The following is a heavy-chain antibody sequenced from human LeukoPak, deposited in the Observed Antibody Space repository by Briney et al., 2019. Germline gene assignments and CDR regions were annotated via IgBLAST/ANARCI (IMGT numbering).Heavy chain of an antibody. CDR1: GGSFSGYY. V-gene: IGHV4-34*01. D-gene: IGHD3-22*01. CDR3: ARDRRKDRDSSGYYSDY. CDR2: IYYSGST. J-gene: IGHJ4*02. Sequence: SETLSLTCAVYGGSFSGYYWGWIRQPPGKGLEWIGSIYYSGSTYYNPSLKSRVTISVDTSKNQFSLKLSSVTAADTAVYYCARDRRKDRDSSGYYSDYWGQGTLVTVSS.